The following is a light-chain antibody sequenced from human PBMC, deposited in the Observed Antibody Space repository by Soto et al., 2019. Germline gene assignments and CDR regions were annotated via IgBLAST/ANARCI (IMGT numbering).Light chain of an antibody. CDR3: QQSHSVPGT. CDR1: QSVSKY. J-gene: IGKJ1*01. V-gene: IGKV1-39*01. CDR2: AAS. Sequence: DIQMTQSPSSLSASVGDRVTITCRASQSVSKYLNWYQQKPGTAPKLLIYAASSKYSGVPSRFSGSGSGTYFTLTISSVEPEDFASYYCQQSHSVPGTFGQGTKVEIK.